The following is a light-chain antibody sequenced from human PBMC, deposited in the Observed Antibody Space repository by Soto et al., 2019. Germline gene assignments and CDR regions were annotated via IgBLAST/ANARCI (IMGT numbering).Light chain of an antibody. CDR2: KAS. Sequence: DIQMTQSPSTLSGSVGDIVTINFRASQTISSWLACYQQKPGKAPKLLIYKASTLKSGVPSRFSGSGSGTEITLTISSLQPDDFATYYCQHYNSYSEAFGQGTKV. CDR1: QTISSW. J-gene: IGKJ1*01. V-gene: IGKV1-5*03. CDR3: QHYNSYSEA.